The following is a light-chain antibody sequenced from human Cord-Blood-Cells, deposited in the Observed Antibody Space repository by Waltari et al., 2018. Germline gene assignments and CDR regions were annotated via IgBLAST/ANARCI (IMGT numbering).Light chain of an antibody. CDR3: SSYTSSSTKV. V-gene: IGLV2-14*01. CDR2: ECS. J-gene: IGLJ2*01. CDR1: SSDVGGYNY. Sequence: QSALTQPASVSGSPGQSITISCTGTSSDVGGYNYVSWYQQHPGKAPKRMIYECSKRPSGVSNRFSGSKSGNTASLTISGLQAEDEADYYCSSYTSSSTKVFGGGTKLTVL.